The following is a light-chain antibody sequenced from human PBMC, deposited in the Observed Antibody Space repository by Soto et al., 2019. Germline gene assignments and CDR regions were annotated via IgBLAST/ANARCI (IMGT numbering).Light chain of an antibody. Sequence: EIVMTQSPATLSVSPGERATLSCRASQSVSSNLAWYQQKPGQAPRLLIYGASTRATGIPARFSGSGSGTDFTLTISSLEPDDFAVYYCQQRADWPITFGQGTRLEN. CDR2: GAS. J-gene: IGKJ5*01. CDR3: QQRADWPIT. V-gene: IGKV3-15*01. CDR1: QSVSSN.